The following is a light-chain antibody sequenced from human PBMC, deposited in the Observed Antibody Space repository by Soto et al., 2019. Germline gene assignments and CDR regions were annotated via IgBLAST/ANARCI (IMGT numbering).Light chain of an antibody. V-gene: IGKV3-11*01. J-gene: IGKJ1*01. CDR1: QSVSSY. CDR2: ESS. CDR3: QQYNNWPPWT. Sequence: IVFTHSPATLSLSTGERASLSCRASQSVSSYLAWYQQKPGQAPRLLIYESSNRATGIPARFSGSGSGTDFILTISSLQSEDSAVYYCQQYNNWPPWTFGQGTKVDIK.